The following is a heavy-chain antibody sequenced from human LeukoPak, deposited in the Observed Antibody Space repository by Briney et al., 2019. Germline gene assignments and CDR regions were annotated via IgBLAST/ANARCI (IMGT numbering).Heavy chain of an antibody. D-gene: IGHD6-19*01. Sequence: SGPTLVNPTQTLTLTCTFSGFSLSTSGVGVGWIRQPPGKALEWLALIYWDDDKRYSPSLKSRLTITKDTSKNQVVLTMTNMDPVDTATYYCAHSRLAPYSSGWLPCFDYWGQGTLVTVSS. CDR1: GFSLSTSGVG. CDR2: IYWDDDK. J-gene: IGHJ4*02. CDR3: AHSRLAPYSSGWLPCFDY. V-gene: IGHV2-5*02.